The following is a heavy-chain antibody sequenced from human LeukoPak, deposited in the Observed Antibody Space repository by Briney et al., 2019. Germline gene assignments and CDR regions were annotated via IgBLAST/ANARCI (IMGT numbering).Heavy chain of an antibody. Sequence: PSETLSLTCAVYGGSFSGYYWSWIRQPPGKGLEWIGEINYSGSTNYNPSLKSRVTISVDTSKNQFSLKLSSVTAADTAVYYCAYCSGGSCYEFDYWGQGTLVTVSS. D-gene: IGHD2-15*01. V-gene: IGHV4-34*01. CDR3: AYCSGGSCYEFDY. CDR1: GGSFSGYY. CDR2: INYSGST. J-gene: IGHJ4*02.